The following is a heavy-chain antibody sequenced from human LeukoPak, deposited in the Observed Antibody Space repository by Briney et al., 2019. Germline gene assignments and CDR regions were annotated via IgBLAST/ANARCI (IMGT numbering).Heavy chain of an antibody. CDR3: ARGLGVVKRYYFDY. D-gene: IGHD3-3*01. CDR1: GFTFSSYS. Sequence: PGGSLRLSCAASGFTFSSYSMNWVRQAPGKGLEWVSSISSSSSYIYYADSVKGRFTISRDNAKNSLYLQMNSLRAEDTAVYYCARGLGVVKRYYFDYWGQGTLVTVSS. V-gene: IGHV3-21*01. CDR2: ISSSSSYI. J-gene: IGHJ4*02.